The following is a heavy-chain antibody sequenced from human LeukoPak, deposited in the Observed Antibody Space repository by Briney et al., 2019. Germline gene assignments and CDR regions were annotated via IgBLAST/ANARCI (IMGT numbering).Heavy chain of an antibody. CDR3: ARLDYYYYAMDV. CDR1: GGSFSGYY. Sequence: SETPSLTCAVYGGSFSGYYWSWIRQPPGKGLEWIGEINHSGSTNYNPSLKSRVTISVDTSKNQFSLKLSSVTAADTAVYYCARLDYYYYAMDVWGKGTTVTVSS. CDR2: INHSGST. V-gene: IGHV4-34*01. J-gene: IGHJ6*04.